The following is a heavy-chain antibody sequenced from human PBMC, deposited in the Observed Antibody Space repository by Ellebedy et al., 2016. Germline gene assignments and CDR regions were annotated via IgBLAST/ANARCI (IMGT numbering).Heavy chain of an antibody. CDR3: VTRLNGAFDF. J-gene: IGHJ3*01. CDR1: GFSITSND. V-gene: IGHV3-53*01. CDR2: MYAGGSE. Sequence: GGSLRLSXAASGFSITSNDMSWVRQAPGRGLELVSLMYAGGSEYYADSVKGRFAITRDTSMNRLYLHMSVLEGGDTALYYCVTRLNGAFDFWGQGTMVSVSS.